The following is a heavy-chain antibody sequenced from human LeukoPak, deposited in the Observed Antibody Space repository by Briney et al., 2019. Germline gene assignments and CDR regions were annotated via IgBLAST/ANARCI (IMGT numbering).Heavy chain of an antibody. J-gene: IGHJ4*02. V-gene: IGHV3-7*01. Sequence: GGSLRLSCAASGFIFSDYWMNWVRQVPGKGLEWVANINEVGTKEDYVDSVRGRFTISRDNTKNTPYLQMNSLRAEDTALYYCATRESSMARTFWGQGTLVTVSS. CDR1: GFIFSDYW. D-gene: IGHD3-10*01. CDR3: ATRESSMARTF. CDR2: INEVGTKE.